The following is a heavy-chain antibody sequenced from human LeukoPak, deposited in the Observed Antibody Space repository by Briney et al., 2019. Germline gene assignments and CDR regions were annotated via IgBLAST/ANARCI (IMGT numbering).Heavy chain of an antibody. J-gene: IGHJ4*02. CDR2: INPSGGST. V-gene: IGHV1-46*01. D-gene: IGHD2-21*01. CDR3: ARGGVVSHYFDY. CDR1: GYTFTSYY. Sequence: ASVTVSCKASGYTFTSYYMHWVRQAPGQGLEWMGIINPSGGSTNYAQTFQGRVTMTRDMSTSTVYMELSSLRSEDTAVYYCARGGVVSHYFDYWGQGTLVTVSS.